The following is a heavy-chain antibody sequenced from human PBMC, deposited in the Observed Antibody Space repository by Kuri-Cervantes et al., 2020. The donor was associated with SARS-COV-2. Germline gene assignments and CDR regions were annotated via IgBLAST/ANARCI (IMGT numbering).Heavy chain of an antibody. Sequence: ASVKVSCKASGYTFTGYYMHWVRHAPGQGLEWMGWINPNSGGTNYAQKFQGWVTMTRDTSISTAYMELSRLRSDDTAVYYCARGLDTAMAYYFDYWGQGTLVTVSS. CDR3: ARGLDTAMAYYFDY. CDR2: INPNSGGT. D-gene: IGHD5-18*01. CDR1: GYTFTGYY. J-gene: IGHJ4*02. V-gene: IGHV1-2*04.